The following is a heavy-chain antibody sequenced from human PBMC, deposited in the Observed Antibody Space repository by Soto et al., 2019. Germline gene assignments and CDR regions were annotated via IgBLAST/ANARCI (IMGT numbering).Heavy chain of an antibody. CDR3: AHRPALGYCSTSTCYRPWYYDY. CDR2: IDWDDDK. J-gene: IGHJ4*02. CDR1: GFSLSTTGVG. Sequence: QITLTESGPALVKPTQTLTLTCTFSGFSLSTTGVGVGWIRKPPGKALEWLALIDWDDDKRYSTALKSRLIITKDTSKNEVVLTMTNMDPVDTATYDCAHRPALGYCSTSTCYRPWYYDYWGQGTRVTVSP. D-gene: IGHD2-2*02. V-gene: IGHV2-5*02.